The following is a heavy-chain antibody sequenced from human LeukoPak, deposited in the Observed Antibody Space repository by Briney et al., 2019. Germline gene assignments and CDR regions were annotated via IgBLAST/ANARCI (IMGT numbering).Heavy chain of an antibody. Sequence: GGSLRLSCAASGFTFSSYAMNWVRQAPGKGLEWVSAISGSGSTTYYADSVKGRFTISRDNSKNTLFLQMNSLTAEDTAIYSCARPRLEYCSGGSCFDAFDIWGQGTMVTVSS. CDR2: ISGSGSTT. CDR3: ARPRLEYCSGGSCFDAFDI. J-gene: IGHJ3*02. D-gene: IGHD2-15*01. CDR1: GFTFSSYA. V-gene: IGHV3-23*01.